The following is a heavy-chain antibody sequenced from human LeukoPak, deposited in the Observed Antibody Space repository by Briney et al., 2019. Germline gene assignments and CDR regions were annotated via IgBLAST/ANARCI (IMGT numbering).Heavy chain of an antibody. CDR1: GYTFTDYY. D-gene: IGHD2-15*01. CDR2: IIPIFGTA. V-gene: IGHV1-69*05. Sequence: SVKVSCKASGYTFTDYYIHWVRQAPGQGLEWMGRIIPIFGTANYAQKFQGRVTITTDESTSTAYMELSSLRSEDTAVYYCATLADCSGGSCYSEPIDYWGQGTLVTVSS. CDR3: ATLADCSGGSCYSEPIDY. J-gene: IGHJ4*02.